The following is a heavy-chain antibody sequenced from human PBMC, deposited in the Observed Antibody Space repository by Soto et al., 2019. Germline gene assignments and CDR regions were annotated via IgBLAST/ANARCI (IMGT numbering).Heavy chain of an antibody. V-gene: IGHV5-51*01. CDR1: GYSFSSWW. CDR3: ARHGFYGDYSSNYFDP. D-gene: IGHD4-17*01. CDR2: IYPSDSQT. J-gene: IGHJ5*02. Sequence: GESLKISCKGSGYSFSSWWIAWVRQMPEKGLEYMGIIYPSDSQTRYSPSFQGQVTISADTSISTAYLQWSSLKASDTAIYYCARHGFYGDYSSNYFDPWGQGTLVTVSS.